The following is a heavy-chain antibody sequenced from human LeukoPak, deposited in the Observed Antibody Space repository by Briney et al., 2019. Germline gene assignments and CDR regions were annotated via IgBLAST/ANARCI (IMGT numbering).Heavy chain of an antibody. CDR2: INHSGST. J-gene: IGHJ4*02. CDR3: ARVHLVQGTTQLDYFDY. V-gene: IGHV4-34*01. D-gene: IGHD6-13*01. Sequence: SETLSLTCAVYGGSFSGYYWSWIRQPPGKGLEWIGEINHSGSTNYNPSLKSRVTISVDTSKNQFSLKLSSVTAADTAVYYCARVHLVQGTTQLDYFDYWGQGTLVTVSP. CDR1: GGSFSGYY.